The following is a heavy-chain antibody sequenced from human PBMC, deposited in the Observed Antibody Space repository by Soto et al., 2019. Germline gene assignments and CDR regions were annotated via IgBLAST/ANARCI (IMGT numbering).Heavy chain of an antibody. J-gene: IGHJ4*02. CDR3: ELHLTAVGYFDS. CDR1: GFSLTTAGVG. D-gene: IGHD4-17*01. Sequence: QITLRESGPTLVKPTQTLTLTCTFSGFSLTTAGVGVGWIRQPPGKALEWLALIYWDDDKRYSPSLKSRLTITQDTSKHQVGPTMTNMDPVGAATYCCELHLTAVGYFDSWGQGPLVTVSS. CDR2: IYWDDDK. V-gene: IGHV2-5*02.